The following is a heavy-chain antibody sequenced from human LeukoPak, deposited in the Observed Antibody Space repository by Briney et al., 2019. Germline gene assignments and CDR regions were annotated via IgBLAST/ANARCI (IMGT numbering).Heavy chain of an antibody. CDR2: ISAYNGNT. CDR3: AREYPRSGSSNFDY. J-gene: IGHJ4*02. CDR1: GYTFTSYG. Sequence: ASVTVSCKASGYTFTSYGISWVRQAPGQGLEWMGWISAYNGNTNYAQKLQGRVTMTTDTSTSTAYMELRSLRSDDTAVYYCAREYPRSGSSNFDYWGQGTLVTVSS. D-gene: IGHD1-26*01. V-gene: IGHV1-18*01.